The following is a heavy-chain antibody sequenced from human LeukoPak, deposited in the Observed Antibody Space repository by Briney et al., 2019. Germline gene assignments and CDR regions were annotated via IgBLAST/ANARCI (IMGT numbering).Heavy chain of an antibody. Sequence: PSETLSLTCAVYGGSFSGYYWSWIRQPPGKGLEWIGEINHSGSTNYNPSLKSRVTISVDTSKNQFSLKLSSVTAADTAVYYCARDGWYARAYFDYWGQGALVTVSS. CDR1: GGSFSGYY. D-gene: IGHD6-19*01. CDR2: INHSGST. CDR3: ARDGWYARAYFDY. V-gene: IGHV4-34*01. J-gene: IGHJ4*02.